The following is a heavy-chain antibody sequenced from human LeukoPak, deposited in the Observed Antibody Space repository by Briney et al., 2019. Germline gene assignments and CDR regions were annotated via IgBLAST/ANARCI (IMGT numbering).Heavy chain of an antibody. Sequence: GGSLRLSCAASGFTFSDHDMDWVRQAPGKGLEWVGRIRNKANSYSTEYAASVKGRFTISRDDSKNSLYLQMNSLRTEDTAVYFCTRLAGANFWCQGTLVTGAS. CDR1: GFTFSDHD. CDR2: IRNKANSYST. CDR3: TRLAGANF. V-gene: IGHV3-72*01. J-gene: IGHJ4*02. D-gene: IGHD1-26*01.